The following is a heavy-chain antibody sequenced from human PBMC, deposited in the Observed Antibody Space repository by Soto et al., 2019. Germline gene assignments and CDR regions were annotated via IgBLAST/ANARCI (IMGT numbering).Heavy chain of an antibody. CDR3: ARDGPVEMATPSEFLVY. V-gene: IGHV3-33*01. D-gene: IGHD3-10*01. CDR1: GFTFSSYG. CDR2: IWYDGSNK. J-gene: IGHJ4*02. Sequence: GGSLRLSCAASGFTFSSYGMHWVRQAPGKGLEWVAVIWYDGSNKYYADSVKGRFTISRDNSKNTLYLQMNSLRAEDTAVYYCARDGPVEMATPSEFLVYWGQGTLVTVSS.